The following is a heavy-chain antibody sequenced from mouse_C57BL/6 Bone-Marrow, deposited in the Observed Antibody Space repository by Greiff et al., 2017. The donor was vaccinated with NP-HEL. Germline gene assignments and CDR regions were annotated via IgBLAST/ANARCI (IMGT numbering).Heavy chain of an antibody. J-gene: IGHJ3*01. V-gene: IGHV1-55*01. Sequence: QVQLQQPGAELVKPGASVKMSCKASGYTFTSYWITWVKQRPGQGLEWIGDIYPGSGSTNYNEKFKSKATLTVDTSSSTAYMQLSSLTSEDSAVDYCARCLYYSNYGVPDWGQGTLVTVSA. D-gene: IGHD2-5*01. CDR3: ARCLYYSNYGVPD. CDR2: IYPGSGST. CDR1: GYTFTSYW.